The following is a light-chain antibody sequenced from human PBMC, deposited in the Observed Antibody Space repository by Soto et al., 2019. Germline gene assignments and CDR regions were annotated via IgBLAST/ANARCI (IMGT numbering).Light chain of an antibody. Sequence: EIVMTQSPATLSVSPGERATLSCRASQSVSRNLAWYQQKPGRAPRLLVYGASTRATAIPARFSGSGSGTEFTLTTSSLQSGEFAVYYCQRYQNWPINSGQGTRMQI. CDR1: QSVSRN. CDR2: GAS. V-gene: IGKV3-15*01. CDR3: QRYQNWPIN. J-gene: IGKJ5*01.